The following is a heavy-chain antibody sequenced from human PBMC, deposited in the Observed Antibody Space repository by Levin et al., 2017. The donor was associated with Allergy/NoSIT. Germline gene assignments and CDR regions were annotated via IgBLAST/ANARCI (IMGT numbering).Heavy chain of an antibody. CDR3: AKGVGAVAGSHIDY. D-gene: IGHD6-19*01. V-gene: IGHV3-23*01. Sequence: GGSLRLSCAASGSTFSSYAMSWVRQAPGKGLEWVSTVTGSGGSTYYADSVKGRFTISRDNSKNTLYLQMNSLRAEDTAVYYCAKGVGAVAGSHIDYWGQGTLVTVSS. CDR2: VTGSGGST. J-gene: IGHJ4*02. CDR1: GSTFSSYA.